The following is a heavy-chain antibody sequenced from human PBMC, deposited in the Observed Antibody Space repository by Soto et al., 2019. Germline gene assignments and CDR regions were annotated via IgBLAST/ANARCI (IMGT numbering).Heavy chain of an antibody. CDR3: ARAGGTTVTGLWHFDS. V-gene: IGHV3-33*01. CDR1: GFTFNTYS. D-gene: IGHD4-17*01. CDR2: IWYDGTQK. J-gene: IGHJ4*02. Sequence: GESLRLSCEASGFTFNTYSMHWVRQPPGKGLEWLAAIWYDGTQKYYADSVKGRFIISRDNSKKTLYLEMNSLRAEDTAVYYCARAGGTTVTGLWHFDSWGQGTLVTVSS.